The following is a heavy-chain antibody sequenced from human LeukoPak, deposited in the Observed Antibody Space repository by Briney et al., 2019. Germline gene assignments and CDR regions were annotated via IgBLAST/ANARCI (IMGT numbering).Heavy chain of an antibody. D-gene: IGHD3-9*01. V-gene: IGHV1-18*01. CDR2: ISAYNGNT. J-gene: IGHJ4*02. Sequence: ASVTVSCKASGYTFTSYGISWVRQAPGQGLEWMGWISAYNGNTNYAQKLQGRVTMTTDTSTSTAYMELRSLRSDDTAVYYCARDKRYYDILTGYYGGVLPLDYWGQGTLVTVSS. CDR3: ARDKRYYDILTGYYGGVLPLDY. CDR1: GYTFTSYG.